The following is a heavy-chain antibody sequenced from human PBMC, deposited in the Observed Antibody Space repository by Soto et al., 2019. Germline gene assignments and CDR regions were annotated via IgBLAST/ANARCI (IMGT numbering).Heavy chain of an antibody. CDR1: GFTFISYA. V-gene: IGHV3-30*04. J-gene: IGHJ4*02. CDR2: ISYDGSNK. D-gene: IGHD1-26*01. CDR3: AKDDRRGSYFDY. Sequence: QVQLVESGGGVVQPGRSLRLSCAASGFTFISYAMHWVRQAPGKGLEWVALISYDGSNKYYADSVKGRFTISRDNSKNTLYLQMISLRAEDTAVYYCAKDDRRGSYFDYWGQGTLVTVSS.